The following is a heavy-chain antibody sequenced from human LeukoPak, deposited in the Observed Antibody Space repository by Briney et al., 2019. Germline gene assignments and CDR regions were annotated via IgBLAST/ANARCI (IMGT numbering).Heavy chain of an antibody. V-gene: IGHV4-4*07. J-gene: IGHJ4*02. D-gene: IGHD2-2*01. Sequence: PSETLSLTCTVSGGSISSYYWSWIRQPAGKGLELIGRIYPSGSTNYNPSLKSRVTMSVDTSKNQFSLKLSSVTAADTAVYYCARALRYCSLTTCPMYYFDSWGQGTLVTVSS. CDR3: ARALRYCSLTTCPMYYFDS. CDR2: IYPSGST. CDR1: GGSISSYY.